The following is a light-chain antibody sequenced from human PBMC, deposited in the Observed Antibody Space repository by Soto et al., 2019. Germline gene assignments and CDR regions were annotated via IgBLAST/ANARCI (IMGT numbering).Light chain of an antibody. J-gene: IGKJ2*01. CDR1: QSVNSSY. V-gene: IGKV3-20*01. Sequence: DIVLTQSPGTLSLSPGERATLSCRASQSVNSSYLAWYQQKPGQAPRLLIYGASSRATAVPDRFSGSGSGTDSTLTISRLEPEAFAVYYCQEYGRSPSMYTFGRGTKLEIK. CDR3: QEYGRSPSMYT. CDR2: GAS.